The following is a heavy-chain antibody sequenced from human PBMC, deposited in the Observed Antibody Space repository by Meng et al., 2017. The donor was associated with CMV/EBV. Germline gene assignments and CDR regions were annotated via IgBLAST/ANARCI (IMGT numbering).Heavy chain of an antibody. V-gene: IGHV3-30*04. CDR3: ASDSRIVVVLDGMDV. Sequence: GGSLRLSCAASGFTFSSYAMHWVRQAPGKGLEWVAVISYDGSNKYYADSVKGRFTISRDNSKNTLYLQMNSLRAEDTAVYYCASDSRIVVVLDGMDVWGQGTTVTVSS. J-gene: IGHJ6*02. CDR1: GFTFSSYA. CDR2: ISYDGSNK. D-gene: IGHD2-2*01.